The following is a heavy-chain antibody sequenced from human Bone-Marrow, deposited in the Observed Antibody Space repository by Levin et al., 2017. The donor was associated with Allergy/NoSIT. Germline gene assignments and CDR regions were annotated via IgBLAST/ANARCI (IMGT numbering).Heavy chain of an antibody. V-gene: IGHV3-21*01. CDR2: ISETGIYI. D-gene: IGHD2/OR15-2a*01. CDR1: GFTFNTYS. Sequence: PGGSLRLSCAASGFTFNTYSMDWFRQAPGKGLEWVSSISETGIYIYYADSVKGRFTISRDHAKNSLSLQLNSLRPEDTATYYCARHIPCNRPCFPPDYWGQGTLVTVSS. CDR3: ARHIPCNRPCFPPDY. J-gene: IGHJ4*02.